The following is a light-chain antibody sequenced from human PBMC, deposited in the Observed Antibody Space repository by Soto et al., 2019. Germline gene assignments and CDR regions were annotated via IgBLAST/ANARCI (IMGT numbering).Light chain of an antibody. Sequence: QSVLTQPPSVSGAPGQRVTISCTGSSCNIGAGYDVHWYQQLPGTAPKLLIYGNSNRPSGVPDRFSGSKSGTSASLAITGLEAEDEADYYCQSYDSSLGAVFGGGTQLTVL. J-gene: IGLJ7*01. CDR1: SCNIGAGYD. CDR2: GNS. CDR3: QSYDSSLGAV. V-gene: IGLV1-40*01.